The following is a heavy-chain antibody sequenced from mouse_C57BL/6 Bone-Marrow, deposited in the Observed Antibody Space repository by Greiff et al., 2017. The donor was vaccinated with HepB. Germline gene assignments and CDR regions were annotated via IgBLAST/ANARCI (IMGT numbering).Heavy chain of an antibody. CDR1: GFTFSDYG. CDR3: ARTYYSNWFAC. D-gene: IGHD2-5*01. Sequence: EVQLVESGGGLVKPGGSLKLSCAASGFTFSDYGMHWVRQAPEKGLEWVAYISSGSSTIYYADTVKGRFTISRDNAKNTLFLQMTSLRSEDTAMYYGARTYYSNWFACWGQGTLVTVSA. CDR2: ISSGSSTI. J-gene: IGHJ3*01. V-gene: IGHV5-17*01.